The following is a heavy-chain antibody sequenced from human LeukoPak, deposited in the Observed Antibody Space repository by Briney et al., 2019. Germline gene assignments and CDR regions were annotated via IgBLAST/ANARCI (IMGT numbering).Heavy chain of an antibody. CDR2: MYYIGSA. CDR3: AGGRGLAAAL. D-gene: IGHD6-13*01. V-gene: IGHV4-59*01. Sequence: SETLSLTCTVSGTSISSFYWSWIRQPPGKGLEWIGYMYYIGSAKYNPSLKSRVTISVDSSKNQFSLKMNSVTAADTAVYYCAGGRGLAAALWGQGTLVTVSS. J-gene: IGHJ4*02. CDR1: GTSISSFY.